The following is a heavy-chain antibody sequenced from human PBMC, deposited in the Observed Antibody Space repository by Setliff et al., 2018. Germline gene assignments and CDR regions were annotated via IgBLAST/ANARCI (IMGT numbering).Heavy chain of an antibody. V-gene: IGHV4-39*01. CDR3: ARMAVRVASRPSSPLEYYYYMDF. D-gene: IGHD6-6*01. CDR1: GGSISSRNYY. CDR2: IYYSGST. Sequence: PSETLSLTCTVSGGSISSRNYYWGWIRQPPGKGLEWIGSIYYSGSTYYNPSLKSRITISVDTSKNQFSLKLSSVTAADTAVYYCARMAVRVASRPSSPLEYYYYMDFWGKGATVTVSS. J-gene: IGHJ6*03.